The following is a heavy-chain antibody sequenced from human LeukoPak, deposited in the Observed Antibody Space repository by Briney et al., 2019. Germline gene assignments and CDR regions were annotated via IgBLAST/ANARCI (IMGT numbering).Heavy chain of an antibody. CDR1: GFTFSSYA. CDR3: AKDRLLDYGPSYYFDY. D-gene: IGHD4-17*01. V-gene: IGHV3-23*01. Sequence: LSGGSLRLSCAASGFTFSSYAMSWVRQAPGKGLEWVSAISGSGGSTYYADSVKGRFTISRDNSKNTLYLQMNSLRAEDTAVYYCAKDRLLDYGPSYYFDYWGQGTLVTVSS. J-gene: IGHJ4*02. CDR2: ISGSGGST.